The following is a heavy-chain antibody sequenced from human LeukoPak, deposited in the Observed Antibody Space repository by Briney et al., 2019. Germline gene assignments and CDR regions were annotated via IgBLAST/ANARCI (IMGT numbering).Heavy chain of an antibody. Sequence: PSATLSLTCAVSDGSIKDYYWSWIRQPQGKGLEWIGYIYFHGTTTYNPSLRGRGTISLDTSNNHFSLILTSVTPSDTAAYYCARAKDSRSRIFDSWGQGTLVTVSS. CDR2: IYFHGTT. CDR3: ARAKDSRSRIFDS. CDR1: DGSIKDYY. V-gene: IGHV4-59*01. D-gene: IGHD3-16*02. J-gene: IGHJ4*02.